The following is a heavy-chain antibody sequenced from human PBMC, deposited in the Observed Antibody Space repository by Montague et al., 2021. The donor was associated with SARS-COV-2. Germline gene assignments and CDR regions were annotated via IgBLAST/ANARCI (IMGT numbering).Heavy chain of an antibody. CDR2: ISGSGCST. D-gene: IGHD3-10*01. CDR1: GFTFSRYA. J-gene: IGHJ3*02. V-gene: IGHV3-23*01. Sequence: SLRLSCAASGFTFSRYAMSWVRQAPGKGLEWVSAISGSGCSTYYADSVKGRFTISRDNSKNTLYLQMNSLRAEDTAVYYCATSRDVLLWFGELLDAFDIWGQGTMVTVSS. CDR3: ATSRDVLLWFGELLDAFDI.